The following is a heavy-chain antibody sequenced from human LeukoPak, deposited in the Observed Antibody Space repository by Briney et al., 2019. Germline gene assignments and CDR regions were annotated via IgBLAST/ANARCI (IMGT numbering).Heavy chain of an antibody. CDR3: AKGRACTNGVCHFDY. D-gene: IGHD2-8*01. Sequence: GGSLRLSCASSLFTFSGYAMSWVRQAPGKGLEWVSVISTSGGSTDHADSVKGRFIISRDNSKNTLYLQMNSLRAEDTAAYYCAKGRACTNGVCHFDYWGRGTLVTVSS. V-gene: IGHV3-23*01. CDR2: ISTSGGST. J-gene: IGHJ4*02. CDR1: LFTFSGYA.